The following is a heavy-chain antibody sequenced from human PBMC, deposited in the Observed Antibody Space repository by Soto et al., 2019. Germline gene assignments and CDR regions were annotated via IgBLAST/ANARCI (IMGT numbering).Heavy chain of an antibody. D-gene: IGHD3-9*01. CDR2: ISSGNSYI. Sequence: EVQLVESGGGLVKPGGSLRLSCAVSGFTFSSYTMNWVRQAPGKGLEWVSSISSGNSYIYYADSVRGRFTVSRDNAKSSLYLQMNSLRAEETDVYYCATQIDYKIWTGYRPFDYWGQGTLVTVSS. V-gene: IGHV3-21*01. CDR1: GFTFSSYT. J-gene: IGHJ4*02. CDR3: ATQIDYKIWTGYRPFDY.